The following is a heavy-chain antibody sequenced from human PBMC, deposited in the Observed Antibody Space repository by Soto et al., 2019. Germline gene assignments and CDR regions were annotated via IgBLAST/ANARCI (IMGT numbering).Heavy chain of an antibody. CDR2: IVPNVGTV. Sequence: GASVKVSCKASGGTLRSFINYPINWVRQSPGQGLEWMGGIVPNVGTVNYAQKFQGRVTITADESTSTAYMELSSLRSEDTAVYYRARDNILWFGELLSDTKTYGMDVWGQGTTVTVSS. CDR3: ARDNILWFGELLSDTKTYGMDV. J-gene: IGHJ6*02. CDR1: GGTLRSFINYP. V-gene: IGHV1-69*13. D-gene: IGHD3-10*01.